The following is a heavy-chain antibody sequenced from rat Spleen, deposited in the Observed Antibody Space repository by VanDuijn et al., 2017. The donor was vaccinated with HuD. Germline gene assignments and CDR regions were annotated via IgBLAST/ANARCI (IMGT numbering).Heavy chain of an antibody. Sequence: QVQLKESGPGLVQPSQTLSLTCTVSGFSLISNSLHWVRQPPGKGLEWMGGIWGNGNTNYNSALKSRLSISRDTSKSQLFLQMNNLQTEDTAMYFCARSDYSSPYYFDYWGQGVMVTVSS. V-gene: IGHV2S61*01. D-gene: IGHD1-2*01. CDR1: GFSLISNS. CDR3: ARSDYSSPYYFDY. J-gene: IGHJ2*01. CDR2: IWGNGNT.